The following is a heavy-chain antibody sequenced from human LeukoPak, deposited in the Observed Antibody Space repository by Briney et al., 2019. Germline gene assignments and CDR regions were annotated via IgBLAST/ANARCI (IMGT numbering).Heavy chain of an antibody. CDR2: ISWNSGSI. J-gene: IGHJ4*02. D-gene: IGHD3-3*01. Sequence: PGRSLRLSCAASGFTFDDYAMHWVRQAPGKGLEWVSGISWNSGSIGYVDYVRGRYTISRDNAKNSLYLQMNSLRAEDTAVYYCARDEHYTRDYWGQGTLVTVSS. CDR3: ARDEHYTRDY. V-gene: IGHV3-9*01. CDR1: GFTFDDYA.